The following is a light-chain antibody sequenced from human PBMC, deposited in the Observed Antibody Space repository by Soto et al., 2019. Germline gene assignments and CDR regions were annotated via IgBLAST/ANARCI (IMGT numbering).Light chain of an antibody. Sequence: QSVLTQPPSASGSPEQSVTISCTGTSSDVGGYNYVSWFQQHPGKAPKLMIYEVTKRPSGVPDRFSGSKSGNTASLTVSGLQAEDEADYYCSSYAGDSVVFGGGTQQTVL. CDR3: SSYAGDSVV. V-gene: IGLV2-8*01. CDR2: EVT. CDR1: SSDVGGYNY. J-gene: IGLJ2*01.